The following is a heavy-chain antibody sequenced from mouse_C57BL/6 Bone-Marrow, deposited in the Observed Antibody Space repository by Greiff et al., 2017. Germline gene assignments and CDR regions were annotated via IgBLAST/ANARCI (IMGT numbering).Heavy chain of an antibody. CDR1: GFNIKDDY. J-gene: IGHJ4*01. V-gene: IGHV14-4*01. CDR3: TLLCTY. Sequence: EVMLVESGAELVRPGASVKLSCTASGFNIKDDYMHWVKQRPEQGREWIGWIDPENGDTEYPSKFQGKATITADKSSNTTYLQLRSLPSEDTAVYYYTLLCTYWGQGTSVTVSS. CDR2: IDPENGDT. D-gene: IGHD1-1*02.